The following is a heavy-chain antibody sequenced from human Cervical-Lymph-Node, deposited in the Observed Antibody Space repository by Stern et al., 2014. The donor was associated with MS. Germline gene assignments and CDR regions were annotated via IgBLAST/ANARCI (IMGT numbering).Heavy chain of an antibody. CDR3: ARHGEDFDF. Sequence: VQLQESGPGMVKPSETLSLTCTVSCGSLRNRYYWGWVRHAPGKGLEWVSSIYESGTTYYNPSLKSRVTISMDTSKNQFSLRLTSVTVADTAVYYCARHGEDFDFWGQVTLVTVSS. CDR1: CGSLRNRYY. CDR2: IYESGTT. V-gene: IGHV4-38-2*02. J-gene: IGHJ4*02. D-gene: IGHD3-3*01.